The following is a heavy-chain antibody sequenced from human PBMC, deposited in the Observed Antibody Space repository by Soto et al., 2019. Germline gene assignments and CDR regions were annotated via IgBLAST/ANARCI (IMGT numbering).Heavy chain of an antibody. CDR2: ISSSGSTI. CDR1: GFTFSSYE. D-gene: IGHD5-12*01. J-gene: IGHJ4*02. V-gene: IGHV3-48*03. Sequence: EVQLVESGGGLVQPGGSLRLSCAASGFTFSSYEMNWVRQAPGKGLEWVSYISSSGSTIYYADSVKGRFTISRDSAKNSLYLQMNSLRAEDTAVYYCARGGDGYNWYYFDYWGQGTLVTVSS. CDR3: ARGGDGYNWYYFDY.